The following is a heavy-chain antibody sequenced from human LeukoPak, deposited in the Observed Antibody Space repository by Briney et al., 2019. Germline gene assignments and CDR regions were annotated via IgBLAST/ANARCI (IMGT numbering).Heavy chain of an antibody. CDR1: GGSISSGAYY. V-gene: IGHV4-31*03. Sequence: PSETLSLTCTVSGGSISSGAYYWSWIRQHPGKGLEWIGSIYYSGSTYYNPSLKSRVTISIDTSKNQFSLKLSSVTAADTAVYYCARVTSGYIGPLDHWGQGTLVTVSS. J-gene: IGHJ4*02. D-gene: IGHD3-22*01. CDR2: IYYSGST. CDR3: ARVTSGYIGPLDH.